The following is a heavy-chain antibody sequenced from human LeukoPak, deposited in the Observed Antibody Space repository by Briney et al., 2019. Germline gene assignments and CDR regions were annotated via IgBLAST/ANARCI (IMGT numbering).Heavy chain of an antibody. J-gene: IGHJ4*02. D-gene: IGHD3-3*01. CDR3: ARVMYYDFWSGSAFDY. CDR1: GYTFTSNY. V-gene: IGHV1-46*01. Sequence: ASVKVSCKASGYTFTSNYMHWVRQAPGQGLEWMGIINPSGGSTSYAQKFQGRVTMTRDTSTSTVYMELSSLRSEDTAVYYCARVMYYDFWSGSAFDYWGQGTLVTVSS. CDR2: INPSGGST.